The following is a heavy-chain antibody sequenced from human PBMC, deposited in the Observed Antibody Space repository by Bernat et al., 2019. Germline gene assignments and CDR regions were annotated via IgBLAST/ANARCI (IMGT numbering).Heavy chain of an antibody. J-gene: IGHJ6*02. Sequence: QVQLVQSGAEVKKPGASVKVSCKASGYTFTGYYMHWVRQAPGQGLEWMGWINPNSGGTNYAQKLKGWVTMTRDTSISTAYMELSRLRSDDTAVYYCARAESLYGMDVWGQGTTVTVSS. CDR2: INPNSGGT. CDR1: GYTFTGYY. V-gene: IGHV1-2*04. CDR3: ARAESLYGMDV.